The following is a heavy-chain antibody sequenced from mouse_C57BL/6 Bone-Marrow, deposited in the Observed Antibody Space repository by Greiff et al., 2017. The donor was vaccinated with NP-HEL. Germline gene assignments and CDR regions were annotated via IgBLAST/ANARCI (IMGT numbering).Heavy chain of an antibody. D-gene: IGHD4-1*01. CDR2: IYPRSGNT. V-gene: IGHV1-81*01. Sequence: VQRVESGAELARPGASVKLSCKASGYTFTSYGISWVKQRTGQGLEWIGEIYPRSGNTYYNEKFKGKATLTADKSSSTAYMELRSLTSEDSAVYFCARPPLTAAWFAYRGQGTLVTVSA. CDR3: ARPPLTAAWFAY. J-gene: IGHJ3*01. CDR1: GYTFTSYG.